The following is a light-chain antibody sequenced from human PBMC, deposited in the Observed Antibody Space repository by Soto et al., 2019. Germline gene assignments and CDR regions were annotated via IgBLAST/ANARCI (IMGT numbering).Light chain of an antibody. Sequence: EIVMTQSPATLSVSPGERATLSCRASQSVSSNLAWHQQKPGQAPRLLIYATSTRATGIPDRFSGSGSGTEFTLTISSLQSEDFAVYHCQQYDNKPPITFGQGTRLEIK. CDR3: QQYDNKPPIT. J-gene: IGKJ5*01. CDR1: QSVSSN. V-gene: IGKV3-15*01. CDR2: ATS.